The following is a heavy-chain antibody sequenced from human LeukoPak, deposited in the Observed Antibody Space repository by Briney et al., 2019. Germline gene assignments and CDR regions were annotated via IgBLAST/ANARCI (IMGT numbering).Heavy chain of an antibody. J-gene: IGHJ4*02. CDR2: IWYDGSTK. Sequence: PGRSLRLSCAASGFTFSSYGMHWVRQAPGKGLECVAVIWYDGSTKYYADSVKGRFTISRDNSKNTLYLQMNSLRAEDTAVYYCARGPSYYYGSGSLYYFDYWGQGTLVTVSS. CDR1: GFTFSSYG. V-gene: IGHV3-33*01. D-gene: IGHD3-10*01. CDR3: ARGPSYYYGSGSLYYFDY.